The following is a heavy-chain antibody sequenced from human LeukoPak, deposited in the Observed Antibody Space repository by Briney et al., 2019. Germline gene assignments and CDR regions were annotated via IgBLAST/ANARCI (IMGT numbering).Heavy chain of an antibody. J-gene: IGHJ4*02. Sequence: PGGSLRLSCAASGFTFSSYSMNWVRQAPGKGLEWVSYISSSSSTIYYADSVKGRFTISRDNAKNSLYLQMNSLRAEDTAVYYCARARDYYDSSDHFDYWGQGTLVTVSS. D-gene: IGHD3-22*01. V-gene: IGHV3-48*01. CDR3: ARARDYYDSSDHFDY. CDR2: ISSSSSTI. CDR1: GFTFSSYS.